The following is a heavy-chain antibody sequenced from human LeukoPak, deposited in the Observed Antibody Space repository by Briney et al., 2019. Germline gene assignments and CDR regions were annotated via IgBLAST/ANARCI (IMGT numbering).Heavy chain of an antibody. CDR3: ATLYSGYDLQDENWFDP. J-gene: IGHJ5*02. Sequence: GSSVTVSCKASGGTFSSYAISWVRQAPGQGLEWMGRIIPILGIANYAQKFQGRVTITADKSTSTAYMELSSLRSEDTAVYYCATLYSGYDLQDENWFDPWGQGTLVTVSS. CDR2: IIPILGIA. CDR1: GGTFSSYA. D-gene: IGHD5-12*01. V-gene: IGHV1-69*04.